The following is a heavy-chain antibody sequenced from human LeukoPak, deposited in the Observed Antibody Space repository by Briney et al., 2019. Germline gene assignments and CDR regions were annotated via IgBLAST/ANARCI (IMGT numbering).Heavy chain of an antibody. CDR2: ISGSGGST. CDR1: GFTFSSYA. V-gene: IGHV3-23*01. Sequence: GGSLRLSCAASGFTFSSYAMSWVRQAPGKGLEWVSAISGSGGSTYYADSVKGRFTISRDNAKKSLYLQMNSLRAEDTAVYYCARADDSSSGYFDYWGQGTLVTVSS. J-gene: IGHJ4*02. CDR3: ARADDSSSGYFDY. D-gene: IGHD6-6*01.